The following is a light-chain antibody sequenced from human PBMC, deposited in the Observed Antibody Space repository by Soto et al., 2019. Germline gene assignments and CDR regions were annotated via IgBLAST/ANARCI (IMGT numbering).Light chain of an antibody. V-gene: IGLV1-47*01. Sequence: QSVLTQPPSASGTPGQRVTISCSGSSSNIGSNYVYWYQQLPETAPKLLIFRSNQRPSGVPDRFSGSKSGTSASLAISGLRSEDEADYYCAAWDDSLSAYVFGTGTKVTVL. CDR3: AAWDDSLSAYV. CDR1: SSNIGSNY. CDR2: RSN. J-gene: IGLJ1*01.